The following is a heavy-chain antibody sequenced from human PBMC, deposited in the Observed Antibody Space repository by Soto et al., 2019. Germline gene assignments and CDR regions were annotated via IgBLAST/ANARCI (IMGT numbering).Heavy chain of an antibody. CDR1: GYTFTGYY. CDR3: ARSSGGYSYNGMDV. V-gene: IGHV1-2*02. D-gene: IGHD1-26*01. J-gene: IGHJ6*02. Sequence: QEQLVQSGAEVKQPGASVKVXXXXSGYTFTGYYIHWVRQAPGQGLEWMGWINPKSGDTKYAQKFQGRVTVTRDTSISTAYMELSRLRADDTAVYYCARSSGGYSYNGMDVWGQGTTVTVSS. CDR2: INPKSGDT.